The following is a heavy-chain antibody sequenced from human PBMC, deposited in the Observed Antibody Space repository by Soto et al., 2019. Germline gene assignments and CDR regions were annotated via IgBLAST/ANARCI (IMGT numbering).Heavy chain of an antibody. CDR2: INPNSGGT. V-gene: IGHV1-2*02. Sequence: GASVKVSCKASGYTFTGYYMHWVRQAPGQGLEWMGWINPNSGGTNYAQKFQGRVTMTRDTSISTAYMELSRLRSDDTAVYYCARIRPHSGYDSWGYYFDYWGQGTLVTVSS. J-gene: IGHJ4*02. CDR3: ARIRPHSGYDSWGYYFDY. D-gene: IGHD5-12*01. CDR1: GYTFTGYY.